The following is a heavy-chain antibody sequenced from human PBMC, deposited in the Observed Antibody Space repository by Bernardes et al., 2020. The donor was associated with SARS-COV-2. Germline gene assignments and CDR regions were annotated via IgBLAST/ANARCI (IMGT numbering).Heavy chain of an antibody. CDR3: AKLRGYNWNVDAFDT. Sequence: ASVKVSCKASGYTFTSYDINWVRQAPGQGLEWMGWMNPNSGNTGYAQKFQGRVTMTRITSISTAYMELSSLRAEDTAVYYCAKLRGYNWNVDAFDTWGQGTMVSVSS. V-gene: IGHV1-8*01. D-gene: IGHD1-1*01. CDR1: GYTFTSYD. J-gene: IGHJ3*02. CDR2: MNPNSGNT.